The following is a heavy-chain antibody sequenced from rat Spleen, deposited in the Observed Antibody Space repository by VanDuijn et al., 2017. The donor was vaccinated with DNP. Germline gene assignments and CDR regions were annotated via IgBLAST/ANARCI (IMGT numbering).Heavy chain of an antibody. D-gene: IGHD3-7*01. J-gene: IGHJ1*01. Sequence: EVQLQESGPGLVKSSQSLSLTCSVTGHSITRNYWAWIRKFPGNKMEWMGYINYSGTTNFNPSLKSRISITRDTSKNQFFLQLNSVTTEDTATYYCARRSGWYFDFWGPGTMVTVSS. CDR1: GHSITRNY. CDR2: INYSGTT. V-gene: IGHV3-1*01. CDR3: ARRSGWYFDF.